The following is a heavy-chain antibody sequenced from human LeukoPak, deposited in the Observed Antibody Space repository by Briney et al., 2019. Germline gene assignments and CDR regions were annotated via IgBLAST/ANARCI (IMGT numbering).Heavy chain of an antibody. Sequence: PGGSLRLSCEASGFTFSSYSMTWVRQAPGKGLEWVSMISSSRSYFYYADSMKGRFTISRDNSKNTLYLQMNSLRAEDTAVYYCARRDGYKNSPLDYWGQGTLVTVSS. CDR1: GFTFSSYS. J-gene: IGHJ4*02. V-gene: IGHV3-21*04. CDR2: ISSSRSYF. D-gene: IGHD5-24*01. CDR3: ARRDGYKNSPLDY.